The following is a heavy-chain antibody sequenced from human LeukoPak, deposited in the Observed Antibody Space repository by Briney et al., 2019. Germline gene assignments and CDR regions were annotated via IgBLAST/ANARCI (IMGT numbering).Heavy chain of an antibody. CDR1: GFTFSSYA. CDR2: ISGSGGST. CDR3: ASPTVTSSHYYYYYGMDV. V-gene: IGHV3-23*01. Sequence: PGGSLRLSCAASGFTFSSYAMSWVRQAPGKGLEWVSAISGSGGSTYYGDSVKGRFTISRDNSKNTLYLQMNSLRAEDTAVHYCASPTVTSSHYYYYYGMDVWGQGATVTVSS. D-gene: IGHD4-17*01. J-gene: IGHJ6*02.